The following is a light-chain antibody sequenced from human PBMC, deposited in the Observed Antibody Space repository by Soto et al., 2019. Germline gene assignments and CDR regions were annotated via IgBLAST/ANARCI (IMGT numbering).Light chain of an antibody. Sequence: QSALTQPPSVSGAPGQRVTISCNGSSSNIGAGYDVHWYQQLPGTAPKLLIYGNSNRPSGVPDRFSGSKSGNTASLTISGLQAEDEADYYCCSYAGSYPWVFGGGTKVTVL. CDR1: SSNIGAGYD. CDR3: CSYAGSYPWV. V-gene: IGLV1-40*01. J-gene: IGLJ2*01. CDR2: GNS.